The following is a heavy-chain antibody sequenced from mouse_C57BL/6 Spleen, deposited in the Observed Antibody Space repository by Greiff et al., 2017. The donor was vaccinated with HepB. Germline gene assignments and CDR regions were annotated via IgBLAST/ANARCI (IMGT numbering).Heavy chain of an antibody. Sequence: VQLVESGPGLVKPSQSLSLTCSVTGYSLTRGYLWNWVRQFSGNKMEWMGYISYNGSNNYNPSLKNRISITRDTSKNQFFLKLNSVTTEDTATYYCARGGNHFDYWGQGTTLTVSS. CDR2: ISYNGSN. D-gene: IGHD2-1*01. CDR1: GYSLTRGYL. J-gene: IGHJ2*01. V-gene: IGHV3-6*01. CDR3: ARGGNHFDY.